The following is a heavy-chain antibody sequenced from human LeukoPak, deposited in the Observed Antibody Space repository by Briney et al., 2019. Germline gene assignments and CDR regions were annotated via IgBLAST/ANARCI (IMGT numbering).Heavy chain of an antibody. V-gene: IGHV4-4*07. J-gene: IGHJ6*02. CDR2: IYSSGST. Sequence: SETLSPTCTVSGGSISSYYWSWIRQPAGKGLEWIGRIYSSGSTDYNPSLKSRVTMSVDTSKNQLSLKLSSVTAADTAMYYCARVGRVGPSDYGMDVWGQGTTVTVSS. CDR1: GGSISSYY. D-gene: IGHD3-10*01. CDR3: ARVGRVGPSDYGMDV.